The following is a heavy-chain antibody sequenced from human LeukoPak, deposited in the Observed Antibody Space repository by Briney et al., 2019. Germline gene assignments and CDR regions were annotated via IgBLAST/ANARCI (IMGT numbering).Heavy chain of an antibody. CDR3: ARLNTLEYSSSATPYWYFDL. J-gene: IGHJ2*01. V-gene: IGHV4-59*01. CDR2: IYYSGST. D-gene: IGHD6-6*01. Sequence: SETLSLTCTVSGGSISSYYWGWIRQPPGKGLEWIGYIYYSGSTNYNPSLKSRVTISVDTSKNQFSLKLSSVTAADTAVYYCARLNTLEYSSSATPYWYFDLWGRGTLVTVSS. CDR1: GGSISSYY.